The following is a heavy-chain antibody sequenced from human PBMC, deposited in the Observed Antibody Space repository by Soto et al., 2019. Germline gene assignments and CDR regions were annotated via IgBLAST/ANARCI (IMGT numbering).Heavy chain of an antibody. CDR3: TPDPQYETLTYHYYGMDV. Sequence: EVQLVESGGGLVQPGGSLKLSCAASGLSFSGSAMHWVRQASGKGLEWVGRIRSKGNSYATAYAASVKGRLIISRDESKNTAYQKMKSLKTEDTAVYYCTPDPQYETLTYHYYGMDVWGQGTTVTVSS. D-gene: IGHD2-2*01. CDR2: IRSKGNSYAT. V-gene: IGHV3-73*02. CDR1: GLSFSGSA. J-gene: IGHJ6*02.